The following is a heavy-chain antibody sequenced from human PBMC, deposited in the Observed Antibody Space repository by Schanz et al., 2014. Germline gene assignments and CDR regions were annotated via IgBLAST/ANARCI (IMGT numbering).Heavy chain of an antibody. D-gene: IGHD3-3*02. J-gene: IGHJ6*02. CDR3: ARDKDVISTHFYSPFYFYVMDV. V-gene: IGHV3-33*01. CDR2: IWYDGSKT. Sequence: QVQLVESGGGVVQPGRSLRLSCAASGFSFDKYGMHWVRQAPGKGLEWVGVIWYDGSKTYYADSVTGRFTISRDNSKKTLYLQMSSLTAEDTAVYYCARDKDVISTHFYSPFYFYVMDVWGQGTTVTVSS. CDR1: GFSFDKYG.